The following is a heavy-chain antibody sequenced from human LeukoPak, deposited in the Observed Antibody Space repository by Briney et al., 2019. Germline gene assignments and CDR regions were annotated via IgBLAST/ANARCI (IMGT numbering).Heavy chain of an antibody. CDR1: GGSFSGYY. CDR3: ARRSRPAAPGGAFDI. J-gene: IGHJ3*02. V-gene: IGHV4-34*01. Sequence: PSETLSLTCAVYGGSFSGYYWSWIRQPPGKGLEWIGEINYSGSTNYNPSLKSRVTISVDTSKNQFSLKLSSVTAADTAVYYCARRSRPAAPGGAFDIWGQGTMVTVSS. D-gene: IGHD2-2*01. CDR2: INYSGST.